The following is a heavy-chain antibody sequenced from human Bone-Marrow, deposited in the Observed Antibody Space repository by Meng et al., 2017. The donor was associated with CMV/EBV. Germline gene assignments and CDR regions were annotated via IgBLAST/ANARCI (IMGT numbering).Heavy chain of an antibody. CDR3: ARGYDSMFY. D-gene: IGHD3-22*01. Sequence: LACAGSGFTFGSYWMHWVRQAPGKGLVWVSRIDSDGSSTSYADSVKGRFTISRDNAKNTLYLQMNSLRAEDTAVYYCARGYDSMFYWGQGTLVTVSS. CDR2: IDSDGSST. CDR1: GFTFGSYW. V-gene: IGHV3-74*01. J-gene: IGHJ4*02.